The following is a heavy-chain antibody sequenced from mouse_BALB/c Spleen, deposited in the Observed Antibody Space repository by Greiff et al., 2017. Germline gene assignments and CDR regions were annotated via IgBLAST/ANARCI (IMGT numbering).Heavy chain of an antibody. D-gene: IGHD2-13*01. Sequence: VKLQESGAELVRPGTSVKISCKASGYTFTNYWLGWVKQRPGHGLEWIGDIYPGGGYTNYNEKFKGKATLTADTSSSTAYMQLSSLTSEDSAVYFCARGGDYYYAMDYWGQGTSVTVSS. CDR3: ARGGDYYYAMDY. V-gene: IGHV1-63*02. CDR2: IYPGGGYT. J-gene: IGHJ4*01. CDR1: GYTFTNYW.